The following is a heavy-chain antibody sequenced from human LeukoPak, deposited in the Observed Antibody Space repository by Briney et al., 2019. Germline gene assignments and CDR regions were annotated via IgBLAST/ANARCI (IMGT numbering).Heavy chain of an antibody. J-gene: IGHJ3*01. V-gene: IGHV5-51*01. D-gene: IGHD2-15*01. CDR2: IYPGDSDT. CDR1: GYSSINSW. CDR3: ARVANFRSAVDV. Sequence: GESLKISCKGSGYSSINSWIGSVRQMPGKGLEWMGIIYPGDSDTRYSPSFQGQVTISADKSITTAYLQWSSLKASDTAIYYCARVANFRSAVDVWGQGTMATVSS.